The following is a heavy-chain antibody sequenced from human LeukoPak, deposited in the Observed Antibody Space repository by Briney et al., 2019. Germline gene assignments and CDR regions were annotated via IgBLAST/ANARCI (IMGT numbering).Heavy chain of an antibody. V-gene: IGHV3-21*01. CDR2: ISSSSSYI. CDR3: ARVGNYYGSGRGPGYFDY. Sequence: GGSLRLSCAASGFTFSSYSMNWVRQAPGKGLEWVSSISSSSSYIYYADLVKGRFTISRDNAKNSLYLQMNSLRAEDTAVYYCARVGNYYGSGRGPGYFDYWGQGTLVTVSS. J-gene: IGHJ4*02. CDR1: GFTFSSYS. D-gene: IGHD3-10*01.